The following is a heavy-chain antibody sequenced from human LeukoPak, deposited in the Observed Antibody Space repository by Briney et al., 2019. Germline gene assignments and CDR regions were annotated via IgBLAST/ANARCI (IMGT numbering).Heavy chain of an antibody. J-gene: IGHJ3*02. CDR2: INHSGST. CDR3: ARRTLSSSWYRRTFDI. Sequence: PSETLSLTCAVYGGSFSGYYWSWIRQPPGKGLEWIGEINHSGSTNYNPSLKSRVTISVDTSKNQFSLKLSSVTAADTAVYYCARRTLSSSWYRRTFDIWGQGTMVTVSS. D-gene: IGHD6-13*01. V-gene: IGHV4-34*01. CDR1: GGSFSGYY.